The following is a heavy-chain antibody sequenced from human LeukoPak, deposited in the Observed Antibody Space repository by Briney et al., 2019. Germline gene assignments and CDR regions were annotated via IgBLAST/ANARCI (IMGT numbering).Heavy chain of an antibody. CDR2: VSYDGSNK. Sequence: GRSLRLSCAASGFTFSNYAMHWVRQAPGKGLEWVAVVSYDGSNKYYADSVKGRFAISRDNSKNTLYLQMNSLRAEDAAIYYCATIGDRRTGELYRIDYWGQGTLVTVSS. D-gene: IGHD7-27*01. CDR1: GFTFSNYA. V-gene: IGHV3-30*09. J-gene: IGHJ4*02. CDR3: ATIGDRRTGELYRIDY.